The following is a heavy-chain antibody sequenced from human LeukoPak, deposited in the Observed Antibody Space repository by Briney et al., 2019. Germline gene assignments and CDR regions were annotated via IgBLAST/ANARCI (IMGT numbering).Heavy chain of an antibody. CDR3: ARGEHISSWSKAFDI. V-gene: IGHV4-59*01. CDR2: IYYSGST. D-gene: IGHD6-13*01. CDR1: GGSISSYY. J-gene: IGHJ3*02. Sequence: SETLSLTCTVSGGSISSYYWSWIRQPPGKGLEWIGYIYYSGSTNYNPSLKSRVTISVDTSKNQFSLKLSSVTAADTAVYYCARGEHISSWSKAFDIWGQGTMVTVSS.